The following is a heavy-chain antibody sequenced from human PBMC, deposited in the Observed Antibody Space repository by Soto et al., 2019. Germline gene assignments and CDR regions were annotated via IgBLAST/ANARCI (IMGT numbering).Heavy chain of an antibody. Sequence: QVILAQSGAEVKKPGSSVKVSCKVSGGSFSSFSINWVRQAPGQRFEWMGGIIPILGTANFTQKFQDRVTFTADESTATAYMTLSSLTSEDTAFYYCTSFDSNGYSPKNHYWGPGTQVTVSS. CDR2: IIPILGTA. CDR3: TSFDSNGYSPKNHY. V-gene: IGHV1-69*01. D-gene: IGHD3-22*01. CDR1: GGSFSSFS. J-gene: IGHJ4*02.